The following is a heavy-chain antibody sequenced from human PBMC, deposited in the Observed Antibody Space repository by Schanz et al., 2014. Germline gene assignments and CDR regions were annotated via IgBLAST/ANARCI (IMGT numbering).Heavy chain of an antibody. CDR2: ISSKGDMT. D-gene: IGHD3-16*02. Sequence: EVQLVESGGGLVQPGGSLRLSCAASGFTFSTSTMHWVRQAPGKRLEYVSSISSKGDMTFYGNSVKGRFTISRDNSKNTLYLQLGSLSAEDTAVYFCARDNRYYLFDYWGQGALVTVSS. CDR3: ARDNRYYLFDY. CDR1: GFTFSTST. V-gene: IGHV3-64*01. J-gene: IGHJ4*02.